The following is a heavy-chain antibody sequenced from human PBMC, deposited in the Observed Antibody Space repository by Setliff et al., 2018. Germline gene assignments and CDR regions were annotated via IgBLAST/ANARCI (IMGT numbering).Heavy chain of an antibody. Sequence: SETLSLTCTVSGDSISSANYYWAWIRQPPGRGLQWIGNIYHSGNTYYTPSLRSRVTISVDTSKSQFSLKLTSVTATDTAVYYCAARSTPYYDLRSGPLDYWGLGALVTVSS. D-gene: IGHD3-3*01. CDR2: IYHSGNT. CDR1: GDSISSANYY. J-gene: IGHJ4*02. CDR3: AARSTPYYDLRSGPLDY. V-gene: IGHV4-39*01.